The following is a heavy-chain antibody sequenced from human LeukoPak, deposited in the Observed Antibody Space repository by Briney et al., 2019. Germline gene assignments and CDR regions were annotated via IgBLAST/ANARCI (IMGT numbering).Heavy chain of an antibody. J-gene: IGHJ4*02. V-gene: IGHV3-74*01. CDR2: INSDGSST. D-gene: IGHD6-13*01. CDR1: GFTFSRYW. CDR3: ARRNIAAAALDY. Sequence: QPGGSLRLSCAASGFTFSRYWMRWARQPPGEGLVWVSHINSDGSSTSYADSVKGRFTISRDNSKNTLYLQMNSLRAEDTAVYYCARRNIAAAALDYWGQGTLVTVSS.